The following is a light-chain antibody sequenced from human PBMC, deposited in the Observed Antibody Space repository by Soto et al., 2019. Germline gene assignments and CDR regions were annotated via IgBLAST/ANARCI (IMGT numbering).Light chain of an antibody. CDR1: TSDVGRYNY. CDR2: EVS. V-gene: IGLV2-14*01. J-gene: IGLJ3*02. Sequence: QSALTQPASVSGSPGQSITISCTGTTSDVGRYNYVSWYQQHPGKVPKLTIYEVSNRPSGVSDRFSGSKSGNTASLTISGLQAEDEADYYCSSYTNSDTWVFGGGTQLTVL. CDR3: SSYTNSDTWV.